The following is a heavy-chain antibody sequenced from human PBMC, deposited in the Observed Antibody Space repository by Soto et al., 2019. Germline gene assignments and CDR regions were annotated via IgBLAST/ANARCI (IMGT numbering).Heavy chain of an antibody. CDR3: ARGSGWYAYYYGMDV. D-gene: IGHD6-19*01. J-gene: IGHJ6*02. CDR1: GGSFSGYY. Sequence: SETLSLTCAVYGGSFSGYYWSWIRQPPGKGLEWIGYIYYSGSTNYNPSLKSRVTISVDTSKNQFSLKLSSVTAADTAVYYCARGSGWYAYYYGMDVWGQGTTVTVSS. V-gene: IGHV4-59*01. CDR2: IYYSGST.